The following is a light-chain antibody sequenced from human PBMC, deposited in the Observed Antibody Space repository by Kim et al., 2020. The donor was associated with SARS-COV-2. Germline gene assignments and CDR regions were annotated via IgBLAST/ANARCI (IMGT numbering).Light chain of an antibody. CDR1: QNVNSNY. CDR3: QQYGGSVRCT. V-gene: IGKV3-20*01. Sequence: EIVLTQSPGTLSLSPGERATLSCRASQNVNSNYFAWYQQKPGQPPRLLIYGASTRATGIPDRFSGGGSGIDFTLTISRLEPEDFAVYYCQQYGGSVRCTFGPGTKVDIK. CDR2: GAS. J-gene: IGKJ3*01.